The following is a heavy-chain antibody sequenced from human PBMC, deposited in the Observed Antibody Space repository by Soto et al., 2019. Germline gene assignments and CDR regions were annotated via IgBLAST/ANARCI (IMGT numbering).Heavy chain of an antibody. CDR1: GGSISSGGYY. D-gene: IGHD1-26*01. Sequence: PSETLSLTCTVSGGSISSGGYYWSWIRQHPGKGLEWIGYIYYSGSTYYNPSLKSRVTISVDTSKNQFSLKLSSVTAADTAVYFCARASISRCVDRSCPAWFDPWGQGTLVTVSS. CDR2: IYYSGST. CDR3: ARASISRCVDRSCPAWFDP. J-gene: IGHJ5*02. V-gene: IGHV4-31*03.